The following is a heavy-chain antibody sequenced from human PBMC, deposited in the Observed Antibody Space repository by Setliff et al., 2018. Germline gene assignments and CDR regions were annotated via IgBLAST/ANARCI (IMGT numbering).Heavy chain of an antibody. Sequence: PSETLSLTCAVSGGSISSNKWWSWVRQTPGKGLEWIGFIYHDGTTYYNPSLKSRVPIFVDTAKNQFSLNLNSVTAADTGVYYCASCRYQVPYDYWGQGILVTVSS. CDR1: GGSISSNKW. CDR3: ASCRYQVPYDY. V-gene: IGHV4-4*02. J-gene: IGHJ4*02. D-gene: IGHD2-2*01. CDR2: IYHDGTT.